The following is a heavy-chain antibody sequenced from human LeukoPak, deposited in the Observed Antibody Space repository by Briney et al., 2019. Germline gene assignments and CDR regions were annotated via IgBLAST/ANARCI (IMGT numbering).Heavy chain of an antibody. V-gene: IGHV3-73*01. CDR3: TSSGYYHYYYYMDV. Sequence: GGSLRLSCAASGFTFSGSAMHWVRQASGKGLEWVGRIRCKANSYATAYAASVKGRFTISRDDSKNTAYLQMNSLKTEDTAVYYCTSSGYYHYYYYMDVWGKGTTVTVSS. CDR2: IRCKANSYAT. J-gene: IGHJ6*03. D-gene: IGHD3-22*01. CDR1: GFTFSGSA.